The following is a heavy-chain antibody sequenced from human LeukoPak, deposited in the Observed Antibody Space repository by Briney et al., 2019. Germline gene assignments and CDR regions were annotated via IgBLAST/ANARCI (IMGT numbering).Heavy chain of an antibody. CDR3: ARGGGITMVRGVNPPFDY. CDR2: IYYSGST. Sequence: SETLSLTCTVSLGSISSYYWSWIRQPPGKGLEGIGYIYYSGSTNYNPSLKSRVTISVDTSKSQFSLKLSSVTAADTAVYYCARGGGITMVRGVNPPFDYWGQGTLVTVSS. D-gene: IGHD3-10*01. J-gene: IGHJ4*02. V-gene: IGHV4-59*01. CDR1: LGSISSYY.